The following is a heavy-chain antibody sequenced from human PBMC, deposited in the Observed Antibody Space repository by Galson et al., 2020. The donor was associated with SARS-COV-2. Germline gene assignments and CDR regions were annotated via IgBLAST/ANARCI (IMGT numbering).Heavy chain of an antibody. CDR3: ARTEEYSSSGVY. CDR2: IIPIFGTA. V-gene: IGHV1-69*06. J-gene: IGHJ4*02. Sequence: SVKVSCKASGGTFSSYAISWVRQAPGQGLEWMGRIIPIFGTANYAQKFQGRVTITADKSTSTAYMELSSLRSEDTAVYYCARTEEYSSSGVYWGQGTLVTVSS. CDR1: GGTFSSYA. D-gene: IGHD6-13*01.